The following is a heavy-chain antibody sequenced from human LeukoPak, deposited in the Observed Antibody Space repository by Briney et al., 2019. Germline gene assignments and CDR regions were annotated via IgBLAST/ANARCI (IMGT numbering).Heavy chain of an antibody. J-gene: IGHJ6*03. V-gene: IGHV4-4*02. CDR3: ARRPRTGSGYYKYYYYMDV. Sequence: SGTLSLTCAVSGGSISSSYWWTWVRQPPGKGLEWIGEIYHSGSTNYNPSLESRVSISVDKSKNQFSLKLSSVTAADTAVYYCARRPRTGSGYYKYYYYMDVWGKGTTVTISS. D-gene: IGHD3-22*01. CDR2: IYHSGST. CDR1: GGSISSSYW.